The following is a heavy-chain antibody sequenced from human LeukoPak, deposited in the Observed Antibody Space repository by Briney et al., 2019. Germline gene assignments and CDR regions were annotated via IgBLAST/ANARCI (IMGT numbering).Heavy chain of an antibody. CDR3: AKDSGPLLRYFDWLLKPSSGMDV. CDR1: GFTFSNYA. Sequence: PGGSLRLSCAASGFTFSNYAMSWVRQAPVKGLEWVSVISGSVGCTYYADSARGRFTISRDNSKNTLYLQMNRLRAEDTAVYYCAKDSGPLLRYFDWLLKPSSGMDVWGQGTTVTVSS. D-gene: IGHD3-9*01. CDR2: ISGSVGCT. V-gene: IGHV3-23*01. J-gene: IGHJ6*02.